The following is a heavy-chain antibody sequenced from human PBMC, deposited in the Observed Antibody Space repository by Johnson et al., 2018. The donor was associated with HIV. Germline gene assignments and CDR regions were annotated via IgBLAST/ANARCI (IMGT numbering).Heavy chain of an antibody. J-gene: IGHJ3*02. Sequence: TYYADSVKGRFTISRDNAKNSLYLQIHSLRAEDTALYYSARDLWGVGAFDIWGQGTMVTVSS. V-gene: IGHV3-11*05. CDR3: ARDLWGVGAFDI. D-gene: IGHD2-21*01. CDR2: T.